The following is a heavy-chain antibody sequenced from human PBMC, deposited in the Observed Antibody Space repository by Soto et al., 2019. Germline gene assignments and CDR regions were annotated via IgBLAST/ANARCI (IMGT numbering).Heavy chain of an antibody. CDR1: GGSISSYY. V-gene: IGHV4-59*08. CDR3: ARTGYSSSWLNDY. D-gene: IGHD6-13*01. Sequence: QVQLQESGPGLVKPSETLSLTCTVSGGSISSYYWSWIRQPPGQGLEWIGYIYYSGSTNYNPSLKRRVTISVDTSKNQFSLKLSSVTAADTAVYYCARTGYSSSWLNDYWGQGTLVTVSS. CDR2: IYYSGST. J-gene: IGHJ4*02.